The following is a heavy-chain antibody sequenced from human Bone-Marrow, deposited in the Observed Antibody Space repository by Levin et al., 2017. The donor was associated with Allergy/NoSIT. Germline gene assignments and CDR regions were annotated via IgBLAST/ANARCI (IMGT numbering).Heavy chain of an antibody. V-gene: IGHV3-30-3*01. CDR1: GFTFSSFT. CDR2: ISYDGDNI. Sequence: TGGSLRLSCIASGFTFSSFTMHWVRQAPGKGLEWVAFISYDGDNIYYAASVKGRFTISRDNSKNALYLQMNSLRSEDTALYFCARDRDYWSGKDVDYWGQGTQVTVSS. CDR3: ARDRDYWSGKDVDY. J-gene: IGHJ4*02. D-gene: IGHD3-3*01.